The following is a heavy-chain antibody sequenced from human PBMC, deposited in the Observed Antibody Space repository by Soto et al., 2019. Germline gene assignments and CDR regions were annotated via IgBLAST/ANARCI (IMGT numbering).Heavy chain of an antibody. Sequence: EVQLVESGGGLVKPGGSLRLSCAASGFTFSSYSMNWVRQAPGKGLEWVSSISSSSSYIYYADSVKGRFTISRDNAKNSLYLQMNSRRAEDTAVYYCAAPGLRAVAGTPNYYYYGMDVWGQGTTVTVSS. J-gene: IGHJ6*02. CDR1: GFTFSSYS. D-gene: IGHD6-19*01. CDR3: AAPGLRAVAGTPNYYYYGMDV. CDR2: ISSSSSYI. V-gene: IGHV3-21*01.